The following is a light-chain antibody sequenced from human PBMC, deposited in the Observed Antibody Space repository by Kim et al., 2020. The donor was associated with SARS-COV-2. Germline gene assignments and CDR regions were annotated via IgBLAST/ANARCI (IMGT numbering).Light chain of an antibody. J-gene: IGLJ2*01. CDR2: QDS. CDR1: KLGHKY. CDR3: QAWDSSTAV. Sequence: SLSPGQTASITCSGDKLGHKYACWYQQKPGQSPVLVIYQDSKRPSGIPERFSGSNSGNKATLTISGTQAMDEADYYCQAWDSSTAVFGGGTQLTVL. V-gene: IGLV3-1*01.